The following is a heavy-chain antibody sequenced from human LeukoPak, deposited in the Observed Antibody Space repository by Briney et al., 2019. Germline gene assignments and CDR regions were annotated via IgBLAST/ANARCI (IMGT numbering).Heavy chain of an antibody. CDR2: IIPIFGTA. V-gene: IGHV1-69*01. D-gene: IGHD1-1*01. J-gene: IGHJ3*02. CDR3: ARGHSYNSAFDI. CDR1: GGTFSSYA. Sequence: SVKVSCKASGGTFSSYAISWVRQAPGQGLEWMGGIIPIFGTANYAQKFRGRVTITADESTSTAYMELSSLRSEDTAVYYCARGHSYNSAFDIWGQGTMVTVSS.